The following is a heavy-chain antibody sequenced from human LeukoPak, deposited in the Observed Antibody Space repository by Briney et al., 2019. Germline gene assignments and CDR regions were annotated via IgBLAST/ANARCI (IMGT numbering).Heavy chain of an antibody. CDR3: ARVSSYGNNWFDP. CDR1: GFTFSSYA. D-gene: IGHD5-18*01. CDR2: ISYDGSNK. J-gene: IGHJ5*02. Sequence: PWRSLTLSCAASGFTFSSYAMHWVRQAPGTGLEWVGVISYDGSNKYYADSVKGRFTISRDNSKNTLYLQMNSLRAADTAVYYCARVSSYGNNWFDPWGQGTLVTVSS. V-gene: IGHV3-30-3*01.